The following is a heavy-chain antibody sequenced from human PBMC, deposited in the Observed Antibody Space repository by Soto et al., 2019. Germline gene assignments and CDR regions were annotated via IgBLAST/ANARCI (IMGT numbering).Heavy chain of an antibody. CDR3: ARGGHVVVVTAALDY. CDR1: GDTFTDYY. V-gene: IGHV1-46*01. CDR2: VNPSGGHT. J-gene: IGHJ4*02. D-gene: IGHD2-21*02. Sequence: QVQLMQSGAEVKKPGASVKVSCKASGDTFTDYYIHWVRQAPGQRLAWMGTVNPSGGHTTYAQYFLVRVTMTRDTSTSTLYMELTSLTSDDTSLYYCARGGHVVVVTAALDYWCQGALVTVTS.